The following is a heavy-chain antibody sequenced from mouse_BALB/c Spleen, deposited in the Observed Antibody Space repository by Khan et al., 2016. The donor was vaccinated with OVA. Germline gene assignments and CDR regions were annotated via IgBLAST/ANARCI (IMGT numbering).Heavy chain of an antibody. J-gene: IGHJ2*01. Sequence: QVQLKESGPGLVAPSQSLSITCTVSGFSLTSYGVHWVRQPPGKGLEWPGVIWVGGSTNYNSALMSRLSISKDNSKSQVFLKMNSLQTNDTAMYYFAGLGDIGGLGTTLTVSS. CDR3: AGLGDI. CDR2: IWVGGST. CDR1: GFSLTSYG. V-gene: IGHV2-9*02. D-gene: IGHD4-1*01.